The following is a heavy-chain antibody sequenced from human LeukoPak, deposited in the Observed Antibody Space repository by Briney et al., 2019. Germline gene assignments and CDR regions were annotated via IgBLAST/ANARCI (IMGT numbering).Heavy chain of an antibody. CDR3: ARGHASGYYDSSSYSDAFDI. CDR1: GGSFSGYY. V-gene: IGHV4-34*01. D-gene: IGHD3-22*01. Sequence: SETLSLTCAVYGGSFSGYYWSWIRQPPGKGLEWIGEINHSGSTNYNPSLKSRVTISVDTSKNQFSLKLSSVTAADTAVYYCARGHASGYYDSSSYSDAFDIWGQGTMVTVSS. J-gene: IGHJ3*02. CDR2: INHSGST.